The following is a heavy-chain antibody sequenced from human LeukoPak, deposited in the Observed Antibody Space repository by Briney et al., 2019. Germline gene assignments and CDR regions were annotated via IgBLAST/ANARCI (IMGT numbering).Heavy chain of an antibody. CDR3: AKDSSSWSHYYGMDV. CDR2: ISYDGSNK. Sequence: GGSLRLSCAASGFTFSSYAMHWVRQAPGKGLEWVAVISYDGSNKYYADSVKGRFTISRDNSKDTLYLQMNSLRAEDTAVYYCAKDSSSWSHYYGMDVWGQGTTVTVSS. CDR1: GFTFSSYA. J-gene: IGHJ6*02. D-gene: IGHD6-13*01. V-gene: IGHV3-30-3*01.